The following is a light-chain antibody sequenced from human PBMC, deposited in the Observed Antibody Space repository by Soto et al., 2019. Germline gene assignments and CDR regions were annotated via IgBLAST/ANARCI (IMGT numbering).Light chain of an antibody. CDR1: QGIRND. J-gene: IGKJ1*01. CDR3: LQDYNSPPT. V-gene: IGKV1-6*01. CDR2: AAS. Sequence: AIQMTQSPSSLSASVGDRVTITCRASQGIRNDLGWYQQKPGKAPKLLIYAASSLQSEVPSRFRGSGSGTDFTITISRLQPEDYATYYCLQDYNSPPTFGQGTKVEIK.